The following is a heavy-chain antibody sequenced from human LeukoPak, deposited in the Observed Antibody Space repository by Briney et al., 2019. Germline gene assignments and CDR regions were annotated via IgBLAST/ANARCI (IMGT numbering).Heavy chain of an antibody. CDR2: ISYDGSNK. V-gene: IGHV3-30-3*01. J-gene: IGHJ3*02. Sequence: PGGSLRLSCAASGFTFSSYAMHWVRQAPGKGLEWVAVISYDGSNKYYADSVKGRFTISRDNSKNTLYLQMNSLRAEDTAVYYCARAMYGDYGDAFDIWGQGTMVTVSS. CDR1: GFTFSSYA. CDR3: ARAMYGDYGDAFDI. D-gene: IGHD4-17*01.